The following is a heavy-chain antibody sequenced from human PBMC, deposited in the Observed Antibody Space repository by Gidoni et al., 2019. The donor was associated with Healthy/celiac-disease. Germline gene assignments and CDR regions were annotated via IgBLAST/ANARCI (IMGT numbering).Heavy chain of an antibody. D-gene: IGHD5-18*01. J-gene: IGHJ4*02. V-gene: IGHV3-33*01. CDR3: AREVGDTAMVVLDY. CDR2: IWYDGSNK. Sequence: QVQLVESGGGVVQPGRSLRLSCAASGFTFSSYGMHWVRQAPGKGLEWVAVIWYDGSNKYYADSVKGRFTISRDNSKNTLYLQMNSLRAEDTAVYYCAREVGDTAMVVLDYWGQGTLVTVSS. CDR1: GFTFSSYG.